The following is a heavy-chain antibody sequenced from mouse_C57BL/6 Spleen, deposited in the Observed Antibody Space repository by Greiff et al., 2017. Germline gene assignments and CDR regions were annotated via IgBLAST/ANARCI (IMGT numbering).Heavy chain of an antibody. V-gene: IGHV1-7*01. CDR3: ASNPQLDYYFDY. J-gene: IGHJ2*01. Sequence: VQLQQSGAELAKPGASVKLSCKASGYTFTSYWMHWVKQRPGQGLDWIGYINPSSGYTKYNQKFKDKATLTADKSSSTAYMQLSSLTYEDSAVYDCASNPQLDYYFDYWGQGTTLTVSA. CDR2: INPSSGYT. CDR1: GYTFTSYW. D-gene: IGHD4-1*02.